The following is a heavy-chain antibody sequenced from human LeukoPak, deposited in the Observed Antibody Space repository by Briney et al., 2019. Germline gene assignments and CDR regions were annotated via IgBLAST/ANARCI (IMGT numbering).Heavy chain of an antibody. V-gene: IGHV1-69*13. Sequence: SVNVSCKASGGSFSSYAISWVRLAPGQGLEWMGGIIPISGTANYAQKFQGRVTITADESTSTAYMDLNSLRSEDTAVYYLARDLSDYGMYYFVYWGQGTLVTVSS. J-gene: IGHJ4*02. CDR2: IIPISGTA. CDR1: GGSFSSYA. D-gene: IGHD4/OR15-4a*01. CDR3: ARDLSDYGMYYFVY.